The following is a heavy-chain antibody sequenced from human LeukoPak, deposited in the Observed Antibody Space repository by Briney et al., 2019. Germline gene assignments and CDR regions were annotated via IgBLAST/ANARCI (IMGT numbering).Heavy chain of an antibody. CDR1: GLTFSSSW. J-gene: IGHJ4*02. CDR3: ARGPNSNWSGLDF. Sequence: GGSLRLSCAVSGLTFSSSWMDWVRQAPGKGLEWVASINPDGIKRYSADSVKGRFTVSRDNAKNALYLQVNNLRAEDTAVYYCARGPNSNWSGLDFWGQGTLLTVSS. V-gene: IGHV3-7*01. D-gene: IGHD6-6*01. CDR2: INPDGIKR.